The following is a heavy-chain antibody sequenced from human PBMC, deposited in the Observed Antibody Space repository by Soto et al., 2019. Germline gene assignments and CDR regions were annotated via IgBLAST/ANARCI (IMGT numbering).Heavy chain of an antibody. CDR2: IYYSGST. Sequence: SETLSLTCTVSGGSISSSGYYWSWIRQHPGKGLEWIGHIYYSGSTYYNPSLKSRVTISVDTSKNQFSLKLSSVTAVDTAVYYCVRLRYCSSTSCHRFDPWGQGTLVTVSS. CDR1: GGSISSSGYY. V-gene: IGHV4-31*03. CDR3: VRLRYCSSTSCHRFDP. D-gene: IGHD2-2*02. J-gene: IGHJ5*02.